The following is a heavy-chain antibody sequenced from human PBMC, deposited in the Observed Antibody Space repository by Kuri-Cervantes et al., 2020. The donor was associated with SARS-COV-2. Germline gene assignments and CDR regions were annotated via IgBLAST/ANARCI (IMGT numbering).Heavy chain of an antibody. J-gene: IGHJ3*02. CDR3: ARLGYCSSTSCYIGAFDI. D-gene: IGHD2-2*02. V-gene: IGHV3-11*01. CDR2: VSSSGSTI. Sequence: LSLTCAASGFTFSDYYMSWIRQAPGKGLEWVSYVSSSGSTIYYADSVKGRFTISRHNSKNTLYLQMNSLRAEDTAVYYCARLGYCSSTSCYIGAFDIWGQGTMVTVSS. CDR1: GFTFSDYY.